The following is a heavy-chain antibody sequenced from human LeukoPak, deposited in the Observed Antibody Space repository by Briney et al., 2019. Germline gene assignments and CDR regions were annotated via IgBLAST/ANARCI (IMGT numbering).Heavy chain of an antibody. V-gene: IGHV1-18*01. D-gene: IGHD2-8*01. J-gene: IGHJ5*02. Sequence: GASVKVSCKASGYTFTSYGISWVRQAPGQGLEWMGWISAYNGNTNYAQKLQGRVTMTTDTSTSTAYMELRSLRSDDTAVYYCARDPRIVLMVYALSNWFDPWGQGTLVTVSS. CDR3: ARDPRIVLMVYALSNWFDP. CDR2: ISAYNGNT. CDR1: GYTFTSYG.